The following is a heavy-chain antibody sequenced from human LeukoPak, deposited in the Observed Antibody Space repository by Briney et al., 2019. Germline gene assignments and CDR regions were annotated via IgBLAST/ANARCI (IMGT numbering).Heavy chain of an antibody. J-gene: IGHJ4*02. V-gene: IGHV3-64*01. Sequence: GGSLRLSCAASGFTFSSYAMHWVRQAPGKGLEYVPGISSDGGSPFHVNSVKGRFTISRDNSKDTLYLQMGSLRAEDMAVYYCAREYCSGGRCQYYFDYWGQGTLVTVSS. CDR1: GFTFSSYA. CDR2: ISSDGGSP. D-gene: IGHD2-15*01. CDR3: AREYCSGGRCQYYFDY.